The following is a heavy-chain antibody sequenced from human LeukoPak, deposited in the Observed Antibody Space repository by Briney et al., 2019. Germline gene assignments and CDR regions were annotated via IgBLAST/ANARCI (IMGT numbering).Heavy chain of an antibody. J-gene: IGHJ3*02. CDR3: ASRPWAYGDAFDI. Sequence: PSETLSLTCTVSGGSISSYYWSWIRQPPGKGLEWIGYIYYSGSPNYNPSLKSRVTISVDTSKNQFSLKLSSVTAADTAVYYCASRPWAYGDAFDIWGQGTMVTVSS. D-gene: IGHD3-16*01. V-gene: IGHV4-59*08. CDR1: GGSISSYY. CDR2: IYYSGSP.